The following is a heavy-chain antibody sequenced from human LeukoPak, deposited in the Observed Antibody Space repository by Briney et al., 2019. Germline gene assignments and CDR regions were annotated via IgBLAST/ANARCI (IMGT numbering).Heavy chain of an antibody. CDR1: GGTFITYA. D-gene: IGHD6-25*01. J-gene: IGHJ5*02. V-gene: IGHV1-8*01. CDR2: MNPNSGNT. CDR3: ARIGGSA. Sequence: ASVKVSCKASGGTFITYAISWVRQAPGQGLEWMGWMNPNSGNTGYAQKFQGRVTMTRNTSISTAYMELSSLRSEDTAVYYCARIGGSAWGQGTLVTVSS.